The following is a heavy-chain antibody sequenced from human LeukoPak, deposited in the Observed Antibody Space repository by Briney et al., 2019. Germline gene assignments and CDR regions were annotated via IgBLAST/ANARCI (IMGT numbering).Heavy chain of an antibody. Sequence: SETLSLTCSVSGGSLSGSRFHWGWVRQSPGKGLEWLGSLYSGRSTYQNPSLSTRVTISEDTSKNQFSLKLTSVTAPATAVYYCARGTPVAGNEYFQPWGHGSLVIVSS. D-gene: IGHD6-19*01. CDR3: ARGTPVAGNEYFQP. CDR2: LYSGRST. CDR1: GGSLSGSRFH. J-gene: IGHJ1*01. V-gene: IGHV4-39*07.